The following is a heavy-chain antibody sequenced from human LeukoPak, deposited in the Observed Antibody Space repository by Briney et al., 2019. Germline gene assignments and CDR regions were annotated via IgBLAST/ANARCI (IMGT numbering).Heavy chain of an antibody. V-gene: IGHV3-11*01. J-gene: IGHJ5*02. CDR1: GFTFSDYF. D-gene: IGHD4-17*01. CDR3: ARFFLNGDYSRWFDP. Sequence: PGGSLRLSCVTSGFTFSDYFMNWIRQAPGKGLEWVSYIIPGDTTIYYADSVKGRFTISRDNAKNSLYLQMNSLRAEDTAVYYCARFFLNGDYSRWFDPWGQGTLVTVSS. CDR2: IIPGDTTI.